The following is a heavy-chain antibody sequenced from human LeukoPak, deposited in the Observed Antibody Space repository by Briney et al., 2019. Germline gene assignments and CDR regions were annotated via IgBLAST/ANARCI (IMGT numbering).Heavy chain of an antibody. D-gene: IGHD6-13*01. CDR1: GYTFTGYY. J-gene: IGHJ3*02. Sequence: ASVKVSCTASGYTFTGYYMHWVRQAPGQGLEWMGWINPNSGGTNYAQKFQGWVTMTRDTSISTAYMELSRLRSDDTAVYYRARGSDSGSSWYAFDIWGQGTMVTVSS. CDR3: ARGSDSGSSWYAFDI. V-gene: IGHV1-2*04. CDR2: INPNSGGT.